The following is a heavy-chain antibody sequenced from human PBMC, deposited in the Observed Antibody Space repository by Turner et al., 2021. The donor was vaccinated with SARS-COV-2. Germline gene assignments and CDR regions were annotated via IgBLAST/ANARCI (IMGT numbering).Heavy chain of an antibody. CDR1: GGSISSYY. CDR2: IYYSGTT. V-gene: IGHV4-59*01. D-gene: IGHD2-15*01. Sequence: QVQLQESGPGLVKPSETLSLTCTVSGGSISSYYWSWIRQPPGKGLEWIGYIYYSGTTNYNPSLRSRVTISSDTSKSQFSLHLRSVTAADTAVYYCTRELGYCSDGSCRFEYDYWGQGTLVAVSS. J-gene: IGHJ4*02. CDR3: TRELGYCSDGSCRFEYDY.